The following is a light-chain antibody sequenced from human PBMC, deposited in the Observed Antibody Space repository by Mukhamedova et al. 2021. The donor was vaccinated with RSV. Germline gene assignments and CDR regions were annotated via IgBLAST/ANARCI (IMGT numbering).Light chain of an antibody. V-gene: IGKV1-5*03. Sequence: WYQRRLHGKAPKLLIYKASSLESGVPSRFSGSGSGTEFTLTISSLQPDDFATYYCQQYNSYYSFGQGTKLEIK. CDR2: KAS. J-gene: IGKJ2*03. CDR3: QQYNSYYS.